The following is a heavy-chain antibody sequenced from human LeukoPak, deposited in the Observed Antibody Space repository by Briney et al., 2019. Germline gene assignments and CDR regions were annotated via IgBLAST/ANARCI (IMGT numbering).Heavy chain of an antibody. Sequence: SVKVSCKASGYTFTSYAISWVRQAPGQGLEWMGGIIPIFGTANYAQKFQGRVTITADKSTSTACMELSSLRSEDTAVYYCAREQCSGGSCYLQSWFDPWGQGTLVTVSS. J-gene: IGHJ5*02. D-gene: IGHD2-15*01. V-gene: IGHV1-69*06. CDR3: AREQCSGGSCYLQSWFDP. CDR2: IIPIFGTA. CDR1: GYTFTSYA.